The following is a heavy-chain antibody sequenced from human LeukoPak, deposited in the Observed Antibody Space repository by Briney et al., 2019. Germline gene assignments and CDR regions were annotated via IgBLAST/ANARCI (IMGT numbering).Heavy chain of an antibody. Sequence: EGSLRLSCAASGFTVSSNYMSWVRQAPGKGLEWVSVIYSGGSTYYADSVKGRFTISRDNSKNTLCLQMNSLRAEDTAVYYCARDLGCSGGSCYSLRRNYYYGMDVWGQGTTVTVSS. CDR2: IYSGGST. J-gene: IGHJ6*02. V-gene: IGHV3-66*01. CDR3: ARDLGCSGGSCYSLRRNYYYGMDV. CDR1: GFTVSSNY. D-gene: IGHD2-15*01.